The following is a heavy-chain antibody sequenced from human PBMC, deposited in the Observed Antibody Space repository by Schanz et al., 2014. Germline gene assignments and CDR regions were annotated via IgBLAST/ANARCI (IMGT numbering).Heavy chain of an antibody. Sequence: QVQLVQSGAEVKKPGASVKVSCKASGYTFTGHHMHWVRQAPGQGLEWMGWISAYNGHTDYAQKLQGRVTMTTDKSTSTAYMELTSLRSEDTAVYYCARGYGDSPTDFWGQGTLVTVSS. CDR1: GYTFTGHH. J-gene: IGHJ4*02. V-gene: IGHV1-18*04. D-gene: IGHD4-17*01. CDR3: ARGYGDSPTDF. CDR2: ISAYNGHT.